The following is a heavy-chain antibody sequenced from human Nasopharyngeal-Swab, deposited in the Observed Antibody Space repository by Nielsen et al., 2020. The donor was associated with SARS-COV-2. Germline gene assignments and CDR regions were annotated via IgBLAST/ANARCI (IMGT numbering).Heavy chain of an antibody. D-gene: IGHD2-15*01. CDR3: AREEAWSKTFDR. CDR2: INTDARDT. CDR1: GITLSNSW. V-gene: IGHV3-74*01. Sequence: GESLKISCVASGITLSNSWMHWVRRGPGKGLVWVSRINTDARDTTYADSVKGRFTISRDNAKNTLYLQMDSLRVEDTAVYYCAREEAWSKTFDRWGQGTLVTVAS. J-gene: IGHJ5*02.